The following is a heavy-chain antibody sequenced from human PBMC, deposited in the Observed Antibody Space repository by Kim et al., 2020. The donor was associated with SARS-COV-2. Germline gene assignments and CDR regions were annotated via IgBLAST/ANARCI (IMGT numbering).Heavy chain of an antibody. CDR2: ISGSGGST. CDR1: GFTFSSYA. J-gene: IGHJ6*03. Sequence: GGSLRLSCAASGFTFSSYAMSWVRQAPGKGLEWVSAISGSGGSTYYADSVKGRFTISRDNSKNTLYLQMNSLRAEDTAVYYCAKDRKEDIVVVPAAIFPYMDVWGKGTTVTVSS. CDR3: AKDRKEDIVVVPAAIFPYMDV. V-gene: IGHV3-23*01. D-gene: IGHD2-2*01.